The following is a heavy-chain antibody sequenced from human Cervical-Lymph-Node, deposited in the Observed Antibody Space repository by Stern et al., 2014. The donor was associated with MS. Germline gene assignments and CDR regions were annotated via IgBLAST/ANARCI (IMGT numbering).Heavy chain of an antibody. CDR2: VYYSGAT. J-gene: IGHJ4*02. D-gene: IGHD2-8*02. CDR1: GDSISSYTHY. V-gene: IGHV4-39*01. Sequence: QVQLQESGPGLVKTSETLYLTCAVSGDSISSYTHYWAWIRQPPGQGLEWIGSVYYSGATYYNPSYKGPFPISGAPSNNPFSLGLTSVTAADTAVYYCAKHACTGAACPFDLWGQGTLVTVSS. CDR3: AKHACTGAACPFDL.